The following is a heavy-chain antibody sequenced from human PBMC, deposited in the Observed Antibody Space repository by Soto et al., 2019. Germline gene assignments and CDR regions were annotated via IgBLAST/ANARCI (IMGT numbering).Heavy chain of an antibody. CDR3: ARDLYDSGGYYYRTATSWFDP. J-gene: IGHJ5*02. CDR2: INAGNGNT. V-gene: IGHV1-3*01. D-gene: IGHD3-22*01. CDR1: GYTFTSYA. Sequence: ASVKVSCKASGYTFTSYAMHWVRQAPGQRLEWMGWINAGNGNTKYSQKFQGRVTITRDTSASTAYMELSSLRSEDTAVYYCARDLYDSGGYYYRTATSWFDPWGQGTLVTVSS.